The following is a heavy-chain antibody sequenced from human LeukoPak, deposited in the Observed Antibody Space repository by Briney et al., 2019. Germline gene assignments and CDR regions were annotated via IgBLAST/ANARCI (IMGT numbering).Heavy chain of an antibody. CDR3: VSITTEDY. D-gene: IGHD4-11*01. CDR2: IRSSSSTI. V-gene: IGHV3-48*01. J-gene: IGHJ4*02. CDR1: GFTFSSYS. Sequence: GGSLRLSCAASGFTFSSYSMNWVRQAPGKGLEWVSYIRSSSSTIYYADSVKGRFTISRDNAKNSLYLQMNSLRAEDTAVYYCVSITTEDYWGQGALVTVSS.